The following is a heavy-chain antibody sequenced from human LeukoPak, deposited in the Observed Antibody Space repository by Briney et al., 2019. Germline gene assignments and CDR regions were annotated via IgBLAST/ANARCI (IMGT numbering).Heavy chain of an antibody. Sequence: ASVNVSCKASVQTFTTYGVGWVRQAPGQGLEWMGWLSADKANTKYAQNLQGRLTMTTDTSTSTAYMELRSLRSDDTAVYYCARGGGDSSGYYPRYFDYWGQGTLVTVSS. CDR2: LSADKANT. D-gene: IGHD3-22*01. V-gene: IGHV1-18*01. CDR1: VQTFTTYG. J-gene: IGHJ4*02. CDR3: ARGGGDSSGYYPRYFDY.